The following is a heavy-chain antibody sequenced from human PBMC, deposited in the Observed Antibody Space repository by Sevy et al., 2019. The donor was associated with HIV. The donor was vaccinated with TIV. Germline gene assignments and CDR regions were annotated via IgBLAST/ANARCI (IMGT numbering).Heavy chain of an antibody. CDR3: AKASLMTTVVTPICDY. J-gene: IGHJ4*02. D-gene: IGHD4-17*01. Sequence: GGSLRLSCAASGFTFSSYAMSWVRQAPGKGLEWVSAISGSGGSTYYADSVKGRFTISRDNSKNTLYLQMNSLRAEDTAVYYCAKASLMTTVVTPICDYSGQRTLVTVSS. CDR1: GFTFSSYA. CDR2: ISGSGGST. V-gene: IGHV3-23*01.